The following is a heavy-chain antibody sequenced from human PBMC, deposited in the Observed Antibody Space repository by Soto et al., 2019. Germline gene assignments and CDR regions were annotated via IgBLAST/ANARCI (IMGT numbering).Heavy chain of an antibody. V-gene: IGHV3-21*01. CDR1: GFTFSSYS. D-gene: IGHD4-4*01. Sequence: EVQLVESGGGLVKPGGSLRLSCEASGFTFSSYSMIWVRQAPGKGLEWVSSISTTSSYIYSADSVKGRFTISRDNAKNSLYLLMNSLRAEDTAVYYCAREGSLYNDYISNCADYLGQGTLVTVSS. J-gene: IGHJ4*02. CDR3: AREGSLYNDYISNCADY. CDR2: ISTTSSYI.